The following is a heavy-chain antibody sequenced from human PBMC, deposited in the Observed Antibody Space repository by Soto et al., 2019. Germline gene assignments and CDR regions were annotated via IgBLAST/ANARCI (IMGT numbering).Heavy chain of an antibody. Sequence: QLQLQESGSGLVKPSQTLSLTCAVSVGSISSGGYSWTWIRQPPGKGLGWIGYIYHSGSTYYNPSLQSRVPVPLDRAKSQLSLRQRFATGADTAVYYGSKTPDDWGQGTKVTVSS. V-gene: IGHV4-30-2*01. CDR2: IYHSGST. CDR1: VGSISSGGYS. J-gene: IGHJ6*02. CDR3: SKTPDD.